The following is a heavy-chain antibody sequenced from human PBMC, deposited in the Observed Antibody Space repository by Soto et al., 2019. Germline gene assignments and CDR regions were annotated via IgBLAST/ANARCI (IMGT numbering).Heavy chain of an antibody. CDR2: TSYSGNT. J-gene: IGHJ5*02. CDR1: GGSISSSGYY. V-gene: IGHV4-39*01. D-gene: IGHD6-13*01. Sequence: SSETLSLTCSVSGGSISSSGYYWGWIRQPPGKGLEWIGTTSYSGNTYYSPSLKSRVTISVDTSKNQLSLELSSVTATDTAVYFGARRGARIEADGRRTGLDPWGQGT. CDR3: ARRGARIEADGRRTGLDP.